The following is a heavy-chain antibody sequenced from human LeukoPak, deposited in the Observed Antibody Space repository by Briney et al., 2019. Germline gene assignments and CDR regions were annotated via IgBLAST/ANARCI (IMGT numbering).Heavy chain of an antibody. CDR1: GYTLTELS. D-gene: IGHD5-12*01. Sequence: ASVKVSCKVSGYTLTELSMHWVRQAPGKGLVWMGGFDPEDGETIYAQKFQGRVTMTEDTSTDTAYMELSSLRSEDTAVYYCATDGSTPDAFDIWGQGTMVTVSS. CDR2: FDPEDGET. J-gene: IGHJ3*02. CDR3: ATDGSTPDAFDI. V-gene: IGHV1-24*01.